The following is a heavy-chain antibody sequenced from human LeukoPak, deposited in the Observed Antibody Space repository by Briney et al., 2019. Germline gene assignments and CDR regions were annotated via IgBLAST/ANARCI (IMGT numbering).Heavy chain of an antibody. CDR2: TNQDGSKN. V-gene: IGHV3-7*01. Sequence: GGSLRLSCAASEFTFSNYWMSWVRQARGKGLERVAHTNQDGSKNYYVDSVRGRFTISRDNAKNSLYLQMNSLRAEDTAVYYCATTVAGYPDDYFDYWGQGTLVTVSS. D-gene: IGHD6-19*01. J-gene: IGHJ4*02. CDR3: ATTVAGYPDDYFDY. CDR1: EFTFSNYW.